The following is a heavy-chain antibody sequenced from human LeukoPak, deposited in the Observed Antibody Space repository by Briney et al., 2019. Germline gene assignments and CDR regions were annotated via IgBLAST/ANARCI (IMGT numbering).Heavy chain of an antibody. CDR2: TYYRSKWYN. J-gene: IGHJ6*02. V-gene: IGHV6-1*01. CDR3: AKAPTGLHYYAMDV. Sequence: SQTLSLTCAISGDSVSSTSATWNWLRQSPSRGLEWLGGTYYRSKWYNDYSVSVTSRITINSDTSKNQLSLQLNSVTPEDTAVYYCAKAPTGLHYYAMDVWGQGTTVTVS. CDR1: GDSVSSTSAT.